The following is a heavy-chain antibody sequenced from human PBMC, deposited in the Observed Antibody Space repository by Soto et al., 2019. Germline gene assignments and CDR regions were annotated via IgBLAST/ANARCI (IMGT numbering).Heavy chain of an antibody. J-gene: IGHJ4*02. Sequence: ASVKVSCKASGYTFTSYGISWGRQAPGQGLEWMGWISAYNGNTNYAQKLQGRVTMTTDTSTSTACMELRSLRSDDTAVYYCARDDHYDFWSGYYQGLGDYWGQGTLVTVSS. CDR1: GYTFTSYG. CDR3: ARDDHYDFWSGYYQGLGDY. CDR2: ISAYNGNT. D-gene: IGHD3-3*01. V-gene: IGHV1-18*04.